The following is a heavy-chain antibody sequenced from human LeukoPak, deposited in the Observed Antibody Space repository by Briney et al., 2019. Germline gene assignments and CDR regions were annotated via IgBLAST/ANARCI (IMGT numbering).Heavy chain of an antibody. CDR1: GGSISSYD. Sequence: SETLSLTCTVSGGSISSYDWTWIRQPPGKGLEWIGYIHYSGSTNYNPSLKSRVTISVDTSKNQFSLKLSTVTAADTAVYYCARHRNKYYHDSGDAFDIWGQGTMVTVSS. CDR3: ARHRNKYYHDSGDAFDI. D-gene: IGHD3-22*01. J-gene: IGHJ3*02. V-gene: IGHV4-59*01. CDR2: IHYSGST.